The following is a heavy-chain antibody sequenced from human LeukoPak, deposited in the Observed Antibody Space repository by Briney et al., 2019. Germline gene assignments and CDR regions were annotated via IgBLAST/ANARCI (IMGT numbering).Heavy chain of an antibody. CDR1: GFTVSSNF. D-gene: IGHD2-21*01. J-gene: IGHJ4*02. Sequence: GGSLRLSCAASGFTVSSNFMSWVRQAPGKGLEWVSVIYSSGYTVYTDSVKGRFTISRDNAKNSLYLQMNSLRAEDTAVYYCAMRRHCGGDCYGFDYWGQGTLVTVSS. CDR2: IYSSGYT. V-gene: IGHV3-53*01. CDR3: AMRRHCGGDCYGFDY.